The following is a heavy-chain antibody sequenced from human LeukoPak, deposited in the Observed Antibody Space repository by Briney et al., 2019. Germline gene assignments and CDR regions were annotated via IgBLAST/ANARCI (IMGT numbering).Heavy chain of an antibody. V-gene: IGHV3-23*05. CDR1: GITIRNYG. CDR2: INNSGTRT. D-gene: IGHD6-13*01. J-gene: IGHJ4*02. CDR3: AKEDRIAAAD. Sequence: GGSLRLSCAASGITIRNYGMTWVRQAPGRGLQWVSSINNSGTRTFYEDSVRGRLTISRDDSKNTLYLQMNSLRAEDTAVYYCAKEDRIAAADWGQGTLVTISS.